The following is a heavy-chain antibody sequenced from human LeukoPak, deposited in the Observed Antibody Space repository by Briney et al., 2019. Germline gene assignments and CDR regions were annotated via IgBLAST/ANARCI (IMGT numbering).Heavy chain of an antibody. CDR1: GGSFSGYY. CDR3: ARLLGGWYRGNNWFDP. Sequence: PSETLSLTCAVYGGSFSGYYWSWIRQPPGKGLEWTGEINHSGSTNYNPSLKSRVTISVDTSKNQFSLKLSSVTAADTAVYYCARLLGGWYRGNNWFDPWGQGTLVTVSS. V-gene: IGHV4-34*01. J-gene: IGHJ5*02. CDR2: INHSGST. D-gene: IGHD6-19*01.